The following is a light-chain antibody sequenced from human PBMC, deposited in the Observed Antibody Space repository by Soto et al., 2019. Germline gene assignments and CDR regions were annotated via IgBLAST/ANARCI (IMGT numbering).Light chain of an antibody. CDR3: QHYNRYSEA. V-gene: IGKV1-5*03. CDR2: KAS. J-gene: IGKJ1*01. Sequence: DIKMTQSPSTLSGSVGDRVTITCRASQTISSWLAWYQQKPGKAPKLLIYKASTLKSGVPSRFSGSGSGTEFTLTISSLQPDDFATYYCQHYNRYSEAFGQGTKVDI. CDR1: QTISSW.